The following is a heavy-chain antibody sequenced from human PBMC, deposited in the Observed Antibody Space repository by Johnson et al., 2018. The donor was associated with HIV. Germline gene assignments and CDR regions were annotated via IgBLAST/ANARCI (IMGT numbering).Heavy chain of an antibody. Sequence: VQLVESGGGVVQPGRSLRLSCAASGFTFSSYGMHWVRQAPGKGLEWVAVIWSDGSNKYYADYVKGRFTISRDNSKNTLYLQMNSLSAEDTALYYCARDQGGTITMIVVFIGAFDIWGQGTMVTVSS. V-gene: IGHV3-33*01. CDR1: GFTFSSYG. CDR2: IWSDGSNK. J-gene: IGHJ3*02. CDR3: ARDQGGTITMIVVFIGAFDI. D-gene: IGHD3-22*01.